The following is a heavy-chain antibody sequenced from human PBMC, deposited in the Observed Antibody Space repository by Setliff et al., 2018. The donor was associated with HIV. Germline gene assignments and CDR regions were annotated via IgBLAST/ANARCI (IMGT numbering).Heavy chain of an antibody. CDR1: GFSFSSYG. D-gene: IGHD6-19*01. Sequence: GGSLRLSCAASGFSFSSYGMNWVRQAPGKGLEWVSYISSTSSNIYYVDSVEGRFSISRDNADNSLYLQMNSLRAEDTAVYYCARYALAVPGYHNAFDIWGQGTMVTVSS. J-gene: IGHJ3*02. CDR3: ARYALAVPGYHNAFDI. CDR2: ISSTSSNI. V-gene: IGHV3-48*01.